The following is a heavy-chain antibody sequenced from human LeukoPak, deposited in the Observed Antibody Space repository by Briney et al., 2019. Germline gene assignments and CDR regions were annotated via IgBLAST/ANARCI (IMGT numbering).Heavy chain of an antibody. V-gene: IGHV1-69*13. CDR3: ASSKGPSSGYLI. J-gene: IGHJ4*02. Sequence: SVKVSFKASGGTFSSYAISWVRQAPGQGLEWMGGIIPIFGTANYAQKFQGRVTITADESTSTAYMELSSLRSEDTAVYYCASSKGPSSGYLIWGQGTLVTVSS. D-gene: IGHD3-22*01. CDR1: GGTFSSYA. CDR2: IIPIFGTA.